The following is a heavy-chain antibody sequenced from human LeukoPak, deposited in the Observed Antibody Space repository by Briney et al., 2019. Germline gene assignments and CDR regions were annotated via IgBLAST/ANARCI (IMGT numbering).Heavy chain of an antibody. CDR2: IKSKADSGTT. D-gene: IGHD6-19*01. V-gene: IGHV3-15*01. J-gene: IGHJ4*02. Sequence: GGSLRVSCAASGLTVSNAWMSWVRQAPGKGLEWVGRIKSKADSGTTDYAAPVKGRFTISRDDSKNTLYLQMNSLKTEDTAVYYCSTDQIAVAPTGAWGQGALVTVSS. CDR3: STDQIAVAPTGA. CDR1: GLTVSNAW.